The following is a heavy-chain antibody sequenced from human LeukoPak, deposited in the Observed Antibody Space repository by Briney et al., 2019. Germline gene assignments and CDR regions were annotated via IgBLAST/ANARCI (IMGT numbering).Heavy chain of an antibody. CDR2: ISSSSSYI. J-gene: IGHJ6*02. CDR1: GFTFSSYS. V-gene: IGHV3-21*01. CDR3: AKAAAGTNYHYGMDV. Sequence: PGGSLRLSCAASGFTFSSYSMNWVRQAPGKGLEWVSSISSSSSYIYYADSVKGRFTISRDNAKNSLYLQMNSLRAEDTAVYYCAKAAAGTNYHYGMDVWGQGTTVTVSS. D-gene: IGHD6-13*01.